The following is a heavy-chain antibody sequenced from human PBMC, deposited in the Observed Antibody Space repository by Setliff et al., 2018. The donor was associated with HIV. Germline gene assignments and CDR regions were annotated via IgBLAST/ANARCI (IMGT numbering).Heavy chain of an antibody. CDR3: ARGGTYFERLFPPSYYMDL. CDR1: AGASNTHA. Sequence: ASVKVSCKASAGASNTHALNWVRQAPGQGLEWIGGYIPTLHVTRYAENIERARVTISADTSVGAIYLDLRGLRTEDTAVYYCARGGTYFERLFPPSYYMDLWGAGTSVTVSS. CDR2: YIPTLHVT. V-gene: IGHV1-69*10. J-gene: IGHJ6*03. D-gene: IGHD3-9*01.